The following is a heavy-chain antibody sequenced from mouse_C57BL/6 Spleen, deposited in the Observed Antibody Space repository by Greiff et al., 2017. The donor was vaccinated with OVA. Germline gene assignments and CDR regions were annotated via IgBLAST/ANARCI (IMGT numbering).Heavy chain of an antibody. D-gene: IGHD2-1*01. CDR2: IDPSDSST. J-gene: IGHJ3*01. V-gene: IGHV1-69*01. CDR3: ARIIYYGNYGGAWFAY. Sequence: QQSCKASGYTFTSYWLHWVQQRPGHGLEWIGEIDPSDSSTNYTQKFKGKSTLTVDKSSSTAYMQLSSLTSEDSAVYYCARIIYYGNYGGAWFAYWGQGTLVTVSA. CDR1: GYTFTSYW.